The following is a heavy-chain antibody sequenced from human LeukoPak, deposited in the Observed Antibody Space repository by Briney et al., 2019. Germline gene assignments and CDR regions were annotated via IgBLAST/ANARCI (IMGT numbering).Heavy chain of an antibody. D-gene: IGHD1-1*01. Sequence: SGGSLRLSCAASGFTFSDYYMSWIRQAPGKGLELVSYISSTSSTIFYADSVKGRFTISRDNAKNSLYLQMNSLRTEDTALYFCAGLWNYDYWGQGTLVTVSS. CDR2: ISSTSSTI. CDR3: AGLWNYDY. CDR1: GFTFSDYY. J-gene: IGHJ4*02. V-gene: IGHV3-11*01.